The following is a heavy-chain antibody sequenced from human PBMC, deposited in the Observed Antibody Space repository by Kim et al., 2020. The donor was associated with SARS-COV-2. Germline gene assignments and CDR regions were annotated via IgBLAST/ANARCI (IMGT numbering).Heavy chain of an antibody. CDR2: IYYSGST. D-gene: IGHD3-3*01. CDR3: ARVRGSITIFGVVIHEFDY. J-gene: IGHJ4*02. Sequence: SETLSLTCTVSGGSISSYYWSWIRQPPGKGLEWIGYIYYSGSTNYNPSLKSRVTISVDTSKNHFSLKLSSVTAADTAVYYCARVRGSITIFGVVIHEFDYWGQGTLVTVSS. CDR1: GGSISSYY. V-gene: IGHV4-59*13.